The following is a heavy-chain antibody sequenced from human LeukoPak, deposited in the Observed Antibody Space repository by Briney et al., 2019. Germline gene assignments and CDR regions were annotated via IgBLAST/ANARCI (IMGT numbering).Heavy chain of an antibody. CDR3: AREVGSCSSTSCYNWFDP. J-gene: IGHJ5*02. V-gene: IGHV1-2*02. Sequence: ASVKVSCKASGYTFTGYYMHWVRQAPGQGLEWMGWINPNSGGTNYAQKFQGRVTMTRDTSISTAYMELSRLRPDDTAVYYCAREVGSCSSTSCYNWFDPWGQGTLVTVSS. D-gene: IGHD2-2*01. CDR2: INPNSGGT. CDR1: GYTFTGYY.